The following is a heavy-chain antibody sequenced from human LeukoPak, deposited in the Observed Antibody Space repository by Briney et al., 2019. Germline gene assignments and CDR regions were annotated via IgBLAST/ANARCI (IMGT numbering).Heavy chain of an antibody. CDR3: ARLAIAAAGTEYYYYMDV. CDR2: IIPIFGTA. D-gene: IGHD6-13*01. V-gene: IGHV1-69*05. Sequence: SVKVSCKASGGTFSSYAISWVRQAPGQGLEWMGGIIPIFGTANYAQKFQGRVMITTDESTSTAYMELSSLRSEDTAVYYCARLAIAAAGTEYYYYMDVWGKGTTVTVSS. J-gene: IGHJ6*03. CDR1: GGTFSSYA.